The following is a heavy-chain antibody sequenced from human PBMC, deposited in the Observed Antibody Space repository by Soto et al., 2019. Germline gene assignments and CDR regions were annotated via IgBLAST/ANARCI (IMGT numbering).Heavy chain of an antibody. D-gene: IGHD2-15*01. CDR1: GYTFTSYG. J-gene: IGHJ5*02. V-gene: IGHV1-18*04. CDR3: ARGCSGGSCYASGFDP. Sequence: GASVKVSCKASGYTFTSYGISWVRQAPGQGLEWMGWISAYNGNTNYAQKLQGRVTMTTDTSTSTAYVELRSLRSDDTAVYYCARGCSGGSCYASGFDPWGQGTLVTVSS. CDR2: ISAYNGNT.